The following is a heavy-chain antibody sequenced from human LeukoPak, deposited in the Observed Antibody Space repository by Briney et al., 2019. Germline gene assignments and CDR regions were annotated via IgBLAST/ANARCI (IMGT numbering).Heavy chain of an antibody. D-gene: IGHD7-27*01. Sequence: SETLSLTCTVSGGSINSVYWSWIRLPPGKGLEWIAYIYYSGTTSYNPSLKSRVTISVDTSKNQFSLKLTSVTAADTAVYYCASQHWGSNYFDYWGKGALVTVSS. J-gene: IGHJ4*02. CDR2: IYYSGTT. V-gene: IGHV4-59*01. CDR3: ASQHWGSNYFDY. CDR1: GGSINSVY.